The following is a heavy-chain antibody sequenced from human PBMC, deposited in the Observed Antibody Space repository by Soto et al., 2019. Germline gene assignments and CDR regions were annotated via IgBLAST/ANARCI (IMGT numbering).Heavy chain of an antibody. CDR3: AREEQQLARGDY. D-gene: IGHD6-6*01. V-gene: IGHV1-2*02. CDR1: GDTFTGYY. CDR2: SNTKSGGT. J-gene: IGHJ4*02. Sequence: QVQLVQSGAEVKKPGASVKVSCKASGDTFTGYYMHWVRQAPGQGLEWMGWSNTKSGGTNYAQKFQRRVTMTRDTSISPAYMELSRLRSDDTAVYYCAREEQQLARGDYWGQGTLVTVSS.